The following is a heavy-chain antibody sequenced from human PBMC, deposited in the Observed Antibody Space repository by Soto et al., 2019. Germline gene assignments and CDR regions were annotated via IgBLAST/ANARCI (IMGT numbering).Heavy chain of an antibody. D-gene: IGHD6-13*01. Sequence: QVQLQQWGARLLKPWETLSLTCAVYGGSFSGYYCTWIRQTPGKGLEWSGEINHSGSTNYNPSLESRVTISVDTSKNRLSLRVDSVTAADTAGYYCARSAFRYSSSWRPVYWGQGTLVTVS. V-gene: IGHV4-34*02. J-gene: IGHJ4*02. CDR1: GGSFSGYY. CDR3: ARSAFRYSSSWRPVY. CDR2: INHSGST.